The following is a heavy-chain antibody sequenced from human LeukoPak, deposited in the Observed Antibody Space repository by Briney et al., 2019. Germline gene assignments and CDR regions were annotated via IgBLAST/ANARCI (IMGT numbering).Heavy chain of an antibody. J-gene: IGHJ4*02. V-gene: IGHV4-59*01. D-gene: IGHD1-26*01. CDR1: GGSISSYY. Sequence: SETLSLTCTGSGGSISSYYWSWIRQPPGKGLEGIGYISYSGSTNYNPSLKSRVTISVDTSKNQFSLKLNSVTAADTAVYYCARGGGWELPDYDYWGQGTLVTVSS. CDR3: ARGGGWELPDYDY. CDR2: ISYSGST.